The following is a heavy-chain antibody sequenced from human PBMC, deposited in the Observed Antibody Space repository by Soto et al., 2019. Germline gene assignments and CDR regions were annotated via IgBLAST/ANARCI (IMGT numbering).Heavy chain of an antibody. CDR2: INHSGST. CDR1: GGSFRGYY. Sequence: TSETLSLTCGVYGGSFRGYYWSWIRQPPGKGLEWIGEINHSGSTNYNPSLKSRVTISVDTSKNQFSLKLSSVTAADTAVYYCARDASGYDHFDYWGQGTLVTVSS. J-gene: IGHJ4*02. CDR3: ARDASGYDHFDY. V-gene: IGHV4-34*01. D-gene: IGHD5-12*01.